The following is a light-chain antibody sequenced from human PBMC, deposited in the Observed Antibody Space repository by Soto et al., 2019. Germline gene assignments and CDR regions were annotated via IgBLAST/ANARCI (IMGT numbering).Light chain of an antibody. J-gene: IGKJ1*01. CDR1: QSISSY. CDR3: QKSDSTPPT. Sequence: DIQMTQSPSFMSASVGDRVTITCRASQSISSYLNWYQQKPGKAPKLLIYAASSLQSGVPSRFSGSRSGTDFTRTISSLQPEDFATYYFQKSDSTPPTFGQGTKVEIK. CDR2: AAS. V-gene: IGKV1-39*01.